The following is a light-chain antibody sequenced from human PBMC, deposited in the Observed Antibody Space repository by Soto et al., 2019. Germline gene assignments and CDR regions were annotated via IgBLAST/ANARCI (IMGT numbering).Light chain of an antibody. V-gene: IGKV4-1*01. CDR3: QQYYSTPPWT. CDR1: QSVLYSSNTKNY. Sequence: DIVMTQSPDSLAVSLGERATINCKSSQSVLYSSNTKNYLAWYQQKPGQPPKLLIYWASTRESGVPDRFSGSGCWTDFTLTISSLQAEDVAVYYCQQYYSTPPWTFGQGTKVEIK. CDR2: WAS. J-gene: IGKJ1*01.